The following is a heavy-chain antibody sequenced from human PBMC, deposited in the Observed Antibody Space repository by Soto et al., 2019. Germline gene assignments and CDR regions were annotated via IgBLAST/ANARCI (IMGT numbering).Heavy chain of an antibody. Sequence: SETLSLTCAVYGGSFSGYYWSWIRQPPGKGLEWIGEINHSGSTNYNPSLKSRVTISVDTSKNQFSLKLSSVTAADTAVYYCARYSGSYYVWFDPRGQGTLVT. D-gene: IGHD1-26*01. J-gene: IGHJ5*02. V-gene: IGHV4-34*01. CDR2: INHSGST. CDR3: ARYSGSYYVWFDP. CDR1: GGSFSGYY.